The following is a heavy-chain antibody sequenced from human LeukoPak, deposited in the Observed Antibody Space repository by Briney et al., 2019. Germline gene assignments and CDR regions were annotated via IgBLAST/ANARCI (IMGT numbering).Heavy chain of an antibody. D-gene: IGHD2-2*01. J-gene: IGHJ4*02. Sequence: GGSLRLSCAASGFTFSSYAMNWVRQAPGEGLEWVSYISSSSSTIYYADSVKGRFTISRDNAKNSLYLQMNSLRAEDTAVYYCARQHPGGTRYYWGQGTLVTVSS. CDR1: GFTFSSYA. CDR2: ISSSSSTI. CDR3: ARQHPGGTRYY. V-gene: IGHV3-48*01.